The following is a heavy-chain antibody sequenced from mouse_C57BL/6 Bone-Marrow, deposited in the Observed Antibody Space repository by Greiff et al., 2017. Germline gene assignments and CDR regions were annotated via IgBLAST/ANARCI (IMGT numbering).Heavy chain of an antibody. Sequence: QVHVKQSGAELAKPGASVKLSCKASGYTFTSYWMHWVKQRPGQGLEWIGYINPSSGYTKYNQKFKDKATLTADKSSSTAYMQLSSLTYEDSAVYYCASPLVADWYFDVWGTGTTVTVSS. CDR3: ASPLVADWYFDV. J-gene: IGHJ1*03. CDR1: GYTFTSYW. D-gene: IGHD1-1*02. CDR2: INPSSGYT. V-gene: IGHV1-7*01.